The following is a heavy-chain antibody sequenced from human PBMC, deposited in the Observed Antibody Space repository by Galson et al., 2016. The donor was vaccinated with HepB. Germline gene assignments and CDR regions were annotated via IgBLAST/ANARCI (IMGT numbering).Heavy chain of an antibody. J-gene: IGHJ6*04. CDR3: VQGSTAPAV. V-gene: IGHV3-23*01. CDR2: ISRSGDST. CDR1: GFTFRNYG. Sequence: SLRLSCAAPGFTFRNYGMTWVRQAPGKGLEVVSSISRSGDSTDYADSVKGRFTISRDNSRNTLSLQMNSLTADDTAIYYCVQGSTAPAVWGKGTTVTVSS. D-gene: IGHD2-2*01.